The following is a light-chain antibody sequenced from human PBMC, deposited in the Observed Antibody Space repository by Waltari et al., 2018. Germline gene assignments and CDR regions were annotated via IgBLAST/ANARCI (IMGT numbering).Light chain of an antibody. CDR3: QQYGSSPPRVT. CDR1: QSVSSSY. Sequence: DIVLTPSPGTLSLSPGERATLSCRAGQSVSSSYLAWYQQKPGQAPRLLSYGASSRATGIPDRFSGRGAGTDFTRTISRREPEDFAVYYCQQYGSSPPRVTVGPGTKVDIK. CDR2: GAS. V-gene: IGKV3-20*01. J-gene: IGKJ3*01.